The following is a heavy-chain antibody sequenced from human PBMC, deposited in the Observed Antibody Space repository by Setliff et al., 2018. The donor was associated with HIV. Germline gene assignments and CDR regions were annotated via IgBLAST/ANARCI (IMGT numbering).Heavy chain of an antibody. V-gene: IGHV3-43*01. CDR2: ISWNGGST. D-gene: IGHD1-26*01. Sequence: GGSLRLSCAASGFIFNDYAMHWVRQVPGKGLEWVSLISWNGGSTYYADYAAPVKGRFTISRDDSENTLYLQMNSLKTEDTGVYYCTNWGSGSLSDYWGQGTLVTVS. CDR1: GFIFNDYA. CDR3: TNWGSGSLSDY. J-gene: IGHJ4*02.